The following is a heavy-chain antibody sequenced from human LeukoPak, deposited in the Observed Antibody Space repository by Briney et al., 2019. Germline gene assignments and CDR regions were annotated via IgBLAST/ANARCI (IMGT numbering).Heavy chain of an antibody. V-gene: IGHV4-39*01. CDR1: GGSISSGSYY. CDR2: IYYSGST. D-gene: IGHD3-10*01. CDR3: ARHSNYYGSGSYYPRADAFDI. J-gene: IGHJ3*02. Sequence: SETLSLTCTVSGGSISSGSYYWGWIRQPPGKGLEWIGSIYYSGSTYYNPSLKSRVTISVDTSKNQFSLKLSSVTAADTAVYYCARHSNYYGSGSYYPRADAFDIWGQGTMVTVSS.